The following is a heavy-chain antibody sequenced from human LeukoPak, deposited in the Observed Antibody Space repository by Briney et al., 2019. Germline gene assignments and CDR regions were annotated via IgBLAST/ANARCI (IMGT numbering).Heavy chain of an antibody. D-gene: IGHD1-26*01. Sequence: ASVKVSCKASGYTFTSYGISWVRQAPGQGLEWMGWISAYNGNTNYAQKLQGRVTMTTDTSTSTAYMELRSLRSDDTAVYYCARDSLELVGATGGDAFDIWGQGTMVTVSS. V-gene: IGHV1-18*01. CDR1: GYTFTSYG. CDR2: ISAYNGNT. J-gene: IGHJ3*02. CDR3: ARDSLELVGATGGDAFDI.